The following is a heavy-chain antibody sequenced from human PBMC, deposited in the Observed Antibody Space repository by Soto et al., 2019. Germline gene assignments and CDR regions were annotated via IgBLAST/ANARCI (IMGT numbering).Heavy chain of an antibody. D-gene: IGHD5-12*01. Sequence: SETLSLTCAVSGGSISSSNWWSWVRQPPGKGLEWIGEIYHSGSTNYNPSLKSRVTISVDKSKNQFSLKLSSVTAADTAVYYCAREERGPWWLRGGRYFDYWGQGTLVTVSS. J-gene: IGHJ4*02. CDR3: AREERGPWWLRGGRYFDY. V-gene: IGHV4-4*02. CDR1: GGSISSSNW. CDR2: IYHSGST.